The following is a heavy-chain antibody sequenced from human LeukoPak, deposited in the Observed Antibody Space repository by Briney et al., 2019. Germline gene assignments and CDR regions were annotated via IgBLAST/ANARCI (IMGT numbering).Heavy chain of an antibody. CDR2: IYYSGST. CDR1: GGSISSYY. D-gene: IGHD5-12*01. Sequence: SETLSLTCTVSGGSISSYYWSWIRQPPGKGLEWIGYIYYSGSTNYNPSLKSRVTISVDTSKNQFSLKLSSATAADTAVYYCARDSGYDYFDYWGQGTLVTVSS. J-gene: IGHJ4*02. CDR3: ARDSGYDYFDY. V-gene: IGHV4-59*01.